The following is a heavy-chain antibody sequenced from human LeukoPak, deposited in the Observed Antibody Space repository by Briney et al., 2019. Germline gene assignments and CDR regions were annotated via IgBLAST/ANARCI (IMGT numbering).Heavy chain of an antibody. CDR2: IYSGGTT. V-gene: IGHV3-53*01. CDR3: AKDWNGSGSYGGTFDV. Sequence: GGSLRLSCAASGFTVSSSYMSWVRQAPGKRLEWVSLIYSGGTTYYADSVKGRFAISRDNSKNTLYLQMNSLRAEDTAVYYCAKDWNGSGSYGGTFDVWGLGTMVTVSS. J-gene: IGHJ3*01. D-gene: IGHD6-19*01. CDR1: GFTVSSSY.